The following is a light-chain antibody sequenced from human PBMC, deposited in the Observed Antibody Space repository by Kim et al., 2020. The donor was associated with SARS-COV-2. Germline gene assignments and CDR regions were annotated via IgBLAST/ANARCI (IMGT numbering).Light chain of an antibody. CDR3: LQSSTAEWT. CDR1: QSLKKY. Sequence: DIQMTQSPSSLSASVGDRVIINCRASQSLKKYLNWYQQKPGKAPKLLIYAASTLQSGVPSRFSGSGSETDFNLTITSLQPEDFATYYCLQSSTAEWTFGQGTKVDIK. V-gene: IGKV1-39*01. CDR2: AAS. J-gene: IGKJ1*01.